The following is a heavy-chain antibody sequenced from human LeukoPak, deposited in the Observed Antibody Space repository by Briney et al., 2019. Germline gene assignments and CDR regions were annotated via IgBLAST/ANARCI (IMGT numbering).Heavy chain of an antibody. Sequence: SVKVSCKASGGTFSSYAISWVRQAPGQGLEWMGRIIPILGIANYAQKFQGRVTITADKSTSTAYMELSSLRSEDTAVYYCARVRYSSSFPSKTYYFDYWGQGTLVTVSS. CDR3: ARVRYSSSFPSKTYYFDY. J-gene: IGHJ4*02. D-gene: IGHD6-13*01. CDR2: IIPILGIA. V-gene: IGHV1-69*04. CDR1: GGTFSSYA.